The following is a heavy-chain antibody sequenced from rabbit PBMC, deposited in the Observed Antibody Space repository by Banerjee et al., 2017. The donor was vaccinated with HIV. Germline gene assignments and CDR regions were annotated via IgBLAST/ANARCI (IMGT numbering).Heavy chain of an antibody. Sequence: QEPLKESRGDLVKPGASLTLTCTASGFSFSSSYWICWVRQAPGKGLEWITCINTSSGSTVYATWAKGRFTISKASWTTVTLQMTSLTAADTASYFCARDLAGVTGRNFNLWGPGTLVTVS. CDR1: GFSFSSSYW. CDR2: INTSSGST. D-gene: IGHD4-1*01. CDR3: ARDLAGVTGRNFNL. V-gene: IGHV1S45*01. J-gene: IGHJ4*01.